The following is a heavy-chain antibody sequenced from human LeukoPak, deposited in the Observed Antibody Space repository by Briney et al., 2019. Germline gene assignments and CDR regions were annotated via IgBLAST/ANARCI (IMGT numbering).Heavy chain of an antibody. CDR1: GFTFSSYS. J-gene: IGHJ3*02. V-gene: IGHV3-48*04. Sequence: PGGSLRLSCAASGFTFSSYSMNWVRQAPGKGLEWVSYISSSGSTIYYADSVKGRFTISRDNAKNSLYLQMNSLRAEDTAVYYCARDEGGGAFDIWGQGTMVTVSS. D-gene: IGHD3-16*01. CDR3: ARDEGGGAFDI. CDR2: ISSSGSTI.